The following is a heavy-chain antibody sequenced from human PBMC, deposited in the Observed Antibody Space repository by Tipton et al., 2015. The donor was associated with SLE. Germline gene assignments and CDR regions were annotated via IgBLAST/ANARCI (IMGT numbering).Heavy chain of an antibody. CDR2: IYHSGST. Sequence: LRLSCTVSGGSISSGSYYWGWIRQPPGKGLEWIGSIYHSGSTYYNPSLKSRVTISVDTSKNQFSLKLSSVTAADTAVYYCARIPPGIALKGWFDPWGQGTLVTVSS. D-gene: IGHD6-13*01. CDR1: GGSISSGSYY. CDR3: ARIPPGIALKGWFDP. J-gene: IGHJ5*02. V-gene: IGHV4-39*07.